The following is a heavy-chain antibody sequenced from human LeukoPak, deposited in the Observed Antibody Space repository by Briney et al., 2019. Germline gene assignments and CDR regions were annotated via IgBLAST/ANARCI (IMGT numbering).Heavy chain of an antibody. J-gene: IGHJ6*02. V-gene: IGHV3-53*05. CDR1: GLTVSSNY. CDR2: IYSGGST. D-gene: IGHD1-26*01. CDR3: ARDLSGSYYGTTDYGMDV. Sequence: PGGSLRLSCAASGLTVSSNYMSWVRQAPGKGLEWVSVIYSGGSTYYADSVKGRFTISRDKSKNTLNLQMNSLRAEDTAVYYCARDLSGSYYGTTDYGMDVWGQGTTVTVSS.